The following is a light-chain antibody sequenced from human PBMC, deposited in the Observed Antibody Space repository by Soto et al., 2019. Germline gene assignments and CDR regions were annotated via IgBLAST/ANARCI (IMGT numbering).Light chain of an antibody. CDR2: DVS. J-gene: IGLJ2*01. CDR1: SSDVGGYNY. V-gene: IGLV2-14*01. Sequence: QSALTQPASVSGSPGQSITISCTGTSSDVGGYNYVSWYQQHPGKAPKLMIYDVSNRPSGVSNRFSGSKSGNTASLTISGLQAEDEADYYCSSYTRSSTLGVVFGGGTKLTV. CDR3: SSYTRSSTLGVV.